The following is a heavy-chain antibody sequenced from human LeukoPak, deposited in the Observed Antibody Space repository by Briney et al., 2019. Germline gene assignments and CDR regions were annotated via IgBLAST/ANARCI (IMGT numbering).Heavy chain of an antibody. CDR2: ISGDGGST. CDR1: GFTFDDYA. CDR3: AKDTTMHSGSQFDY. J-gene: IGHJ4*02. D-gene: IGHD1-26*01. Sequence: QPGGSLRLSCAASGFTFDDYAMHWVRQAPGKGLEWVSLISGDGGSTYYADSVEGRFTISRDNSKNSLYLQMNSLRTEDTALYYCAKDTTMHSGSQFDYWGQGTLVTVSS. V-gene: IGHV3-43*02.